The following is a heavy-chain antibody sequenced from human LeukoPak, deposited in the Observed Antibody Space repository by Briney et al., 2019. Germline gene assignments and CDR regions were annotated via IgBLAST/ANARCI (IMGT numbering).Heavy chain of an antibody. Sequence: GASVKVSCKASGYTFTSYDINWVRQATGQGLEWMGWINPNSGGTNYAQKFQGRVTMTRDTSISTAYMELSRLRSDDTAVYYCARVRGYYDYVWGSYRSSDYWGQGTLVTVSS. J-gene: IGHJ4*02. V-gene: IGHV1-2*02. CDR2: INPNSGGT. CDR3: ARVRGYYDYVWGSYRSSDY. CDR1: GYTFTSYD. D-gene: IGHD3-16*02.